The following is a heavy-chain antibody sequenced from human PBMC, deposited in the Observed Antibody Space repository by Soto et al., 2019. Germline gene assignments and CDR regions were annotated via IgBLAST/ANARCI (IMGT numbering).Heavy chain of an antibody. D-gene: IGHD2-15*01. CDR1: GGTFSSYT. J-gene: IGHJ3*02. Sequence: GASVKVSCKASGGTFSSYTISWVRQAPGQGLEWMGRIIPILGIANYAQKFQGRVTITADKSTSTAYMELSSLRSEDTAVYYCARVGQLLRDAFDIWGQGTMVTVSS. V-gene: IGHV1-69*02. CDR3: ARVGQLLRDAFDI. CDR2: IIPILGIA.